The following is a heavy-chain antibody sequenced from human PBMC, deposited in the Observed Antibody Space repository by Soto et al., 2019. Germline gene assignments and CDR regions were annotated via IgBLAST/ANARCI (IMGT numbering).Heavy chain of an antibody. CDR3: ARRNGWATVTTDMGYWFDP. V-gene: IGHV5-51*01. CDR2: IYPGDSDT. CDR1: GYSFTSYW. D-gene: IGHD4-17*01. J-gene: IGHJ5*02. Sequence: GESLKISCKGSGYSFTSYWIGWVRQMPGKGLEWMGIIYPGDSDTRYSPSFKGQVTISADKSISTAYLQWSSLKASDTAMYYCARRNGWATVTTDMGYWFDPWGQGTLVTVSS.